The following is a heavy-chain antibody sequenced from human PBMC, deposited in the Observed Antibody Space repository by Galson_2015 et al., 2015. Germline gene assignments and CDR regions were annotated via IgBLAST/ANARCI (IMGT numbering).Heavy chain of an antibody. D-gene: IGHD2-2*01. CDR3: ARGVLGYCSSTSCYVDYYYYMDV. CDR1: GYTFTSYD. CDR2: MNPNSGNT. J-gene: IGHJ6*03. V-gene: IGHV1-8*01. Sequence: SVKVSCKASGYTFTSYDINWVRQATGQGLEWMGWMNPNSGNTGYAQKFQGRVTMTRNTSISTAYMELSSLRSEDTAVYYCARGVLGYCSSTSCYVDYYYYMDVWGKGTTVTVSS.